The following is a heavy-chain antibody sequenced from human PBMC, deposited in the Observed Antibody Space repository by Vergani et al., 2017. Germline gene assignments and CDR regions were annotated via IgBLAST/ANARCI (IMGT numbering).Heavy chain of an antibody. V-gene: IGHV3-48*01. CDR2: ISSSSSPI. CDR3: ATKSCGTPGCQIGYFRE. D-gene: IGHD1-1*01. Sequence: EVQLVESGGGLVQRGGSLRLSCAASGFTFSSYSMNWVRQAPGKGLEWVSYISSSSSPIYYADSVQGRFTISRDNAKNSLYLQMNSLRAEDTAVYYCATKSCGTPGCQIGYFREWGQGTLVTVSS. J-gene: IGHJ1*01. CDR1: GFTFSSYS.